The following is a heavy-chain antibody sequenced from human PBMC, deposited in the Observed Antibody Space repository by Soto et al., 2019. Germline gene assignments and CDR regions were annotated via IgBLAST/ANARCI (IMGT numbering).Heavy chain of an antibody. CDR3: ARAVGGTPGGTEYFQH. CDR2: IYDSGST. V-gene: IGHV4-59*01. D-gene: IGHD1-26*01. J-gene: IGHJ1*01. CDR1: GGSISSYY. Sequence: SETLSLTCTVSGGSISSYYWSWIRQAPGKGLEWIGHIYDSGSTDYNPSLKSRVTISADTSKNQFSLKLSSVTAADTAVYYCARAVGGTPGGTEYFQHWGQGTLVTVSS.